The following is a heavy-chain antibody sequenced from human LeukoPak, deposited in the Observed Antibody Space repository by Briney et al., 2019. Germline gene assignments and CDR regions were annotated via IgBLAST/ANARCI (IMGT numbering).Heavy chain of an antibody. V-gene: IGHV3-23*01. CDR2: ISGSGGST. CDR1: GFTFSSYA. CDR3: AKGTTLYYYYMDV. D-gene: IGHD4-11*01. J-gene: IGHJ6*03. Sequence: GGSLRLSCAASGFTFSSYAMSWVRQAPGKGLEWVSAISGSGGSTYYADSVKGRFAISRDNSKNTLYLQMNSLRAEDTAVYYCAKGTTLYYYYMDVWGKGTTVTVSS.